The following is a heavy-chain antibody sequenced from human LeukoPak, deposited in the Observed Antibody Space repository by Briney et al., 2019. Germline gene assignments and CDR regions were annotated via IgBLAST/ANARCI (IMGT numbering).Heavy chain of an antibody. CDR2: IYHSGTT. CDR3: ARYSGNYRFFDY. D-gene: IGHD1-26*01. J-gene: IGHJ4*02. V-gene: IGHV4-31*03. CDR1: SGSISSYDYY. Sequence: PSQTLSLTCTVSSGSISSYDYYWTWIRQHPGKGLEWIGYIYHSGTTYYNPSLKSRVTIPVDTSENQFSLKLTSVTAADSAMYYCARYSGNYRFFDYWGQGTLVTVSS.